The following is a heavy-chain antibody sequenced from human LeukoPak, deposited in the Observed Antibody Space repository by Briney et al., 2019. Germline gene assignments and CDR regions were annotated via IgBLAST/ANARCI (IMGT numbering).Heavy chain of an antibody. CDR3: AKTCSTEPMLLLFDH. CDR1: GGSIRRQD. CDR2: IYYSGST. J-gene: IGHJ4*02. Sequence: SETLSLTCTVSGGSIRRQDWSWIRQPPGKGLEWIGYIYYSGSTNYNPSLKSRVSISVDTSKNQFSLKLSSVTAADTAVYYCAKTCSTEPMLLLFDHWGQGTLVTVSS. V-gene: IGHV4-59*11. D-gene: IGHD3-16*01.